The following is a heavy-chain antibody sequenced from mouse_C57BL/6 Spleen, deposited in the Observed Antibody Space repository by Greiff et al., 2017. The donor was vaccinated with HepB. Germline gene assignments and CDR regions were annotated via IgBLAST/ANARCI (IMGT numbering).Heavy chain of an antibody. Sequence: DVMLVESGGGLVQPKGSLKLSCAASGFTFNTYAMHWVRQAPGKGLEWVARIRSKSSNYATYYADSVKDRFTISRDDSQSMLYLQMNNLKTEDTAMYYCVSSITTVVAPRWYFDVWGTGTTVTVSS. D-gene: IGHD1-1*01. J-gene: IGHJ1*03. CDR2: IRSKSSNYAT. V-gene: IGHV10-3*01. CDR3: VSSITTVVAPRWYFDV. CDR1: GFTFNTYA.